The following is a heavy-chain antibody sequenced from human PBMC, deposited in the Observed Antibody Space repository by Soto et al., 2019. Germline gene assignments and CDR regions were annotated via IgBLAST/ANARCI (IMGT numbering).Heavy chain of an antibody. V-gene: IGHV3-73*02. Sequence: EVQLVESGGGLVQPGGSLKLSCAASGFSFSGSGIHWVRQASGKGLEWIGRIRSKPNNYATAYVASVKGRFTISRDDSINTAYLQMNSLKTEDTAVYYCTRLDDVRIEPAFDYWGQGTLVTVSS. CDR2: IRSKPNNYAT. CDR1: GFSFSGSG. J-gene: IGHJ4*02. D-gene: IGHD2-2*01. CDR3: TRLDDVRIEPAFDY.